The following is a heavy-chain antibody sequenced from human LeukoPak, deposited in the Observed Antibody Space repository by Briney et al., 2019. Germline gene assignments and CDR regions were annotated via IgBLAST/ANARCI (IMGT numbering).Heavy chain of an antibody. CDR1: GYTFKGYY. D-gene: IGHD3-22*01. Sequence: ASVKVSCKASGYTFKGYYIHWVRQAPGQGLEWMGWINPNSGGTNYAQKFQGRVTMTRDTSISTAYMELSRLRSDDTAVYYCARDVLNDSSGYYYFMWGQGTLVTVSS. V-gene: IGHV1-2*02. CDR3: ARDVLNDSSGYYYFM. J-gene: IGHJ4*02. CDR2: INPNSGGT.